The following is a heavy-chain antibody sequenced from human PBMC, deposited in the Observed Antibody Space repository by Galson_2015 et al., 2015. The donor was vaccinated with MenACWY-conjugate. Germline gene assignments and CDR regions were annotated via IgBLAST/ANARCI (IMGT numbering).Heavy chain of an antibody. D-gene: IGHD2-2*01. CDR1: GFTFSSYW. CDR2: INSDGSST. J-gene: IGHJ4*02. Sequence: LRLSCAASGFTFSSYWMHWVRQAPGKGLVWVSLINSDGSSTSYTDSVKGRFTISRDNAKNTLYLQMNSLRAEDTAVYYCAVYCSSTRCYGASGGYWGQGTLVTVSS. V-gene: IGHV3-74*01. CDR3: AVYCSSTRCYGASGGY.